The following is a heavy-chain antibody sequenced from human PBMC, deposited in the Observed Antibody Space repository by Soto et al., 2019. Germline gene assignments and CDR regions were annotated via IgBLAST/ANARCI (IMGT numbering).Heavy chain of an antibody. CDR3: ARVFSDSSSCFDP. J-gene: IGHJ5*02. CDR1: GGSISSGGYY. V-gene: IGHV4-31*03. D-gene: IGHD6-13*01. CDR2: IYYSGST. Sequence: PSETLSLTCTVSGGSISSGGYYWSWIRQHPGKGLEWIGYIYYSGSTYYNPSLKSRVTISVDTSKNQFSLKLSSVTAADTAVYYGARVFSDSSSCFDPWGQGTLVTVSS.